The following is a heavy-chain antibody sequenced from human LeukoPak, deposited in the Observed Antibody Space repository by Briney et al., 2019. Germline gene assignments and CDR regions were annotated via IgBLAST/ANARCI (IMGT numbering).Heavy chain of an antibody. V-gene: IGHV3-49*04. CDR1: GFTFGDYA. J-gene: IGHJ3*02. CDR3: TRETDSSLPMRDAFDI. D-gene: IGHD6-13*01. Sequence: GGSLRLSCTASGFTFGDYAMSWVRQAPGKGLEWVGFIRSKAYGGTTEYAASVKGRFTISRDDSKSIAYLQMNSLKTEDTAVYYCTRETDSSLPMRDAFDIWGQGTMVTVSS. CDR2: IRSKAYGGTT.